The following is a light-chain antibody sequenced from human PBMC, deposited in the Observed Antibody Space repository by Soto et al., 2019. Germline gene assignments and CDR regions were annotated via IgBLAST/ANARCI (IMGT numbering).Light chain of an antibody. CDR3: CSYAGSSTR. V-gene: IGLV2-23*01. CDR1: SSDVGSYNL. CDR2: EGS. Sequence: QSALTQPASVSGSPGQSITISCTGTSSDVGSYNLVSWYQPHPGKAPKLMIYEGSKRPSGVSNRFSGSKSGNTASLTISGLQAEDEADYYCCSYAGSSTRFGGGTKVTVL. J-gene: IGLJ2*01.